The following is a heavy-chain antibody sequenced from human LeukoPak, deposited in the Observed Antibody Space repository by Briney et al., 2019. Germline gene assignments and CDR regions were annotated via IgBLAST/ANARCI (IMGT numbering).Heavy chain of an antibody. CDR2: ISYDGTNK. CDR3: ARISPFDYESAVDY. D-gene: IGHD4/OR15-4a*01. Sequence: GGSLRLSCAASRFTFSNYGMHWVRQAPGKGLEWVAVISYDGTNKYYGDSVKGRFTISRDNSKNTLFLQMNSLGAEDTAMYYCARISPFDYESAVDYWGQGTLVTVSS. J-gene: IGHJ4*02. CDR1: RFTFSNYG. V-gene: IGHV3-30*03.